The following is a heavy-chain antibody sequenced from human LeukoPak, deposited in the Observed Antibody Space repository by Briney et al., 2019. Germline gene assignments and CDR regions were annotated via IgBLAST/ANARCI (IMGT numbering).Heavy chain of an antibody. D-gene: IGHD2-2*01. CDR1: RGSISSSSYY. CDR3: ARQVCSSISCYVDY. V-gene: IGHV4-39*01. Sequence: SETLSLTCTVSRGSISSSSYYWAWIRQPPGKRLEWIGMIYHSGTSYYNASLKSRVSISVDTSKNQFSLKLSSVTAADTAVYYCARQVCSSISCYVDYWGQRTLVTVSS. CDR2: IYHSGTS. J-gene: IGHJ4*02.